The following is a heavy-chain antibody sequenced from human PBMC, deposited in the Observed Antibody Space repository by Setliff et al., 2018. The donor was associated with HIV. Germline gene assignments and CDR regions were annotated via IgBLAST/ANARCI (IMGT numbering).Heavy chain of an antibody. CDR2: FYTSGST. J-gene: IGHJ5*02. V-gene: IGHV4-4*09. Sequence: SETLSLTCTVSGGSFTTYYWSWLRQPPGKELEWIGYFYTSGSTNYNPSLKSRVTISMDKTKNQFSLKLNAVTAADTAVYYCARYTSKVAWFDPWGQGTLVTVSS. D-gene: IGHD2-2*02. CDR3: ARYTSKVAWFDP. CDR1: GGSFTTYY.